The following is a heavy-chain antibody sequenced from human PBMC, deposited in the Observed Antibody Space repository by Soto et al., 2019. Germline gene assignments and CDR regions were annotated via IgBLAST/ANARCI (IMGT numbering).Heavy chain of an antibody. CDR1: GGSINDNNYY. D-gene: IGHD1-7*01. Sequence: SSETLSLTCTVSGGSINDNNYYWGWIRQPPGQGLEWIGSIYYSGTYSGSTYYKSSLKSRVTISVDASKNQFSLKLSSVTAADTAMYYCARRVGLTGTSPYYYDMDVWGQGTTVTVSS. CDR2: IYYSGTYSGST. J-gene: IGHJ6*02. CDR3: ARRVGLTGTSPYYYDMDV. V-gene: IGHV4-39*01.